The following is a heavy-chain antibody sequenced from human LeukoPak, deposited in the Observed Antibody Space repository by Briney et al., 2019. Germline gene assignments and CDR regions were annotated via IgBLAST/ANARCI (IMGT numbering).Heavy chain of an antibody. CDR1: GFTVSSNY. D-gene: IGHD3-3*01. CDR3: AKDGSITIFGVVIGNWFDP. V-gene: IGHV3-53*01. Sequence: GGSLRLSCAASGFTVSSNYMSWVRQAPGKGLEWVSVIYSGGSTYYADSVKGRFTTSRDNSKNTLYLQMNSLRAEDTAVYYCAKDGSITIFGVVIGNWFDPWGQGTLVTVSS. CDR2: IYSGGST. J-gene: IGHJ5*02.